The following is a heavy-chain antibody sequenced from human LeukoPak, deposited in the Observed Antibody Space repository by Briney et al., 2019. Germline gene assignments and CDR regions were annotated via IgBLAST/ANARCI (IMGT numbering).Heavy chain of an antibody. CDR1: GFTFSSYS. V-gene: IGHV3-21*01. D-gene: IGHD5-18*01. CDR2: ISSSSSYI. CDR3: ASSEGYANWNDG. J-gene: IGHJ5*02. Sequence: GGSLRLSCAASGFTFSSYSMNWVRQAPGKGLEWVSSISSSSSYIYYADSVKGRFTVSRDNAKNSLYLQMNSLRAEDTAVYYCASSEGYANWNDGWGQGTLVTVSS.